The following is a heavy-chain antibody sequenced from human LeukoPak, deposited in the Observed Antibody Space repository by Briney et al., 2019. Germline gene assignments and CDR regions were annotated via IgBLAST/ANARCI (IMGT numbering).Heavy chain of an antibody. CDR3: ARDYGGNSGWFDP. CDR1: GYTFSGYY. J-gene: IGHJ5*02. Sequence: GASVTVSCKASGYTFSGYYMHGVGQAPGQGLAGMGWINPNTGGTNYAHQCRVTMTRDTSISTAYMDLSSLRSEDTAIYYCARDYGGNSGWFDPWGQGTLVTVSS. V-gene: IGHV1-2*02. D-gene: IGHD4-23*01. CDR2: INPNTGGT.